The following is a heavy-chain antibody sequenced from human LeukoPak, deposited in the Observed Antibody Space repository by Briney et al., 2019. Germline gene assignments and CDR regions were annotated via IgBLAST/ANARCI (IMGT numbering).Heavy chain of an antibody. Sequence: GGSLRLSCAASGFTFDDYTMHWVRQAPRKGLEWVSLITWDGGSTYYADSVKGRFTISRDNSKNSRYLQMNSLRTEDTALYYCAKGKNTGSYLSHVDYWGQGTLVTVSS. CDR3: AKGKNTGSYLSHVDY. V-gene: IGHV3-43*01. D-gene: IGHD3-10*01. CDR2: ITWDGGST. J-gene: IGHJ4*02. CDR1: GFTFDDYT.